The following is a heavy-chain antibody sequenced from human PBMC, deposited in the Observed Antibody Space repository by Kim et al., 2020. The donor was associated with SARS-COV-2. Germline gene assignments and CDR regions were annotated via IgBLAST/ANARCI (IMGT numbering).Heavy chain of an antibody. CDR3: ARGGRWLVINAFDI. J-gene: IGHJ3*02. CDR2: ISSSSSYT. V-gene: IGHV3-11*06. Sequence: GGSLRLSCAASGFTFSDYYMSWIRQAPGKGLEWVSYISSSSSYTNYADSVKVRFTISRDNAKNSLYLQMNSLRGEDTAVYYCARGGRWLVINAFDIWGQGKMVTVSS. D-gene: IGHD6-19*01. CDR1: GFTFSDYY.